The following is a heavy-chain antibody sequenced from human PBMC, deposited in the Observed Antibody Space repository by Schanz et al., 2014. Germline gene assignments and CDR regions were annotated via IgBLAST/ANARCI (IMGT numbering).Heavy chain of an antibody. CDR2: FDAHDGSA. CDR3: AKTLFPGGTQTFGN. Sequence: EVQLLESGGGLVQPGGSLRLSCEASGFSFGNYGMSWVRQAPGKGLEWVSGFDAHDGSAYYADSAKGRFTISRDNSKSTLYVEMNSLRVEDTAVYYCAKTLFPGGTQTFGNWGRGTLVTVSS. V-gene: IGHV3-23*01. CDR1: GFSFGNYG. D-gene: IGHD2-8*02. J-gene: IGHJ4*02.